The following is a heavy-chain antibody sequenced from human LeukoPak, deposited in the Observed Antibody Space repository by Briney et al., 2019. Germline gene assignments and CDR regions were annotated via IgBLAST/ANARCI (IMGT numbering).Heavy chain of an antibody. J-gene: IGHJ3*02. V-gene: IGHV3-48*03. CDR3: AAVEMATKGGRGAFDI. Sequence: GGSLRLSCAASGFTFSSYELNWVRQAPGKGLEWVSYISSSGSLIFYADSVKGRLTISRDNAKNSLYLQMNRLRAEDTALYYCAAVEMATKGGRGAFDIWGQGTMVTVSS. D-gene: IGHD5-24*01. CDR1: GFTFSSYE. CDR2: ISSSGSLI.